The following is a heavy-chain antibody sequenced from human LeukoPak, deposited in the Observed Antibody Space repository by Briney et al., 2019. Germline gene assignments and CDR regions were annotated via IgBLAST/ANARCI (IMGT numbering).Heavy chain of an antibody. CDR2: ISWNSGSI. V-gene: IGHV3-9*01. CDR3: AIDSSSWYSPGWFDP. Sequence: GGSLRLSCAASGFTFDDYAMHWVRQAPGKGLEWVSGISWNSGSIGYADSVKGRFTISRDNSKNTLYLQMNSLRAEDTAVYYCAIDSSSWYSPGWFDPWGQGTLVTVSS. CDR1: GFTFDDYA. J-gene: IGHJ5*02. D-gene: IGHD6-13*01.